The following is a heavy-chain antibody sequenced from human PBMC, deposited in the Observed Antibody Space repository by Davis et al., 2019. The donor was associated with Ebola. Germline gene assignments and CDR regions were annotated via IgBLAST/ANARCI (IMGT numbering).Heavy chain of an antibody. CDR2: IYPGDSDT. CDR1: GYSFTRYW. CDR3: ARQTTVTTDFDY. Sequence: GESLKISCKGSGYSFTRYWIGWVRQMPGKVLEWMGIIYPGDSDTRYSPSFQGQVTISADRSISTAYLQWSSLKASDTAMYYCARQTTVTTDFDYWGQGTLVTVSS. V-gene: IGHV5-51*01. J-gene: IGHJ4*02. D-gene: IGHD4-17*01.